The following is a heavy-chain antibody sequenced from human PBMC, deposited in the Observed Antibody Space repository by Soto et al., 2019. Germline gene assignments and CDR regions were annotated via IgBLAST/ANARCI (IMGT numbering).Heavy chain of an antibody. CDR1: GFTFSSYA. D-gene: IGHD5-18*01. Sequence: PGGSLRLSCAASGFTFSSYAMSWVRQAPGKGLEWVSAISGSGGSTYYADSVKGRFTISRDNSKNTLYLQMNSLRAEDTAVYYCAKDSVDTAMVSWGLLYNYYYYGMDVWGQGTTVTVSS. CDR2: ISGSGGST. CDR3: AKDSVDTAMVSWGLLYNYYYYGMDV. V-gene: IGHV3-23*01. J-gene: IGHJ6*02.